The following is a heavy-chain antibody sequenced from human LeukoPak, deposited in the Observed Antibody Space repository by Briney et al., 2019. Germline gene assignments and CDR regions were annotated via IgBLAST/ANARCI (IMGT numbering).Heavy chain of an antibody. CDR2: IYYSGST. CDR3: ARGYSSSWYNYYYMDV. D-gene: IGHD6-13*01. Sequence: PSETLSLTCTVSGGSISSYYWSWIRQPPGKGLEWIGYIYYSGSTNYNPSLKSRVTISVDTSKNQFSLKLSSVTAADTAVYYCARGYSSSWYNYYYMDVWGKGTTVTVSS. CDR1: GGSISSYY. V-gene: IGHV4-59*01. J-gene: IGHJ6*03.